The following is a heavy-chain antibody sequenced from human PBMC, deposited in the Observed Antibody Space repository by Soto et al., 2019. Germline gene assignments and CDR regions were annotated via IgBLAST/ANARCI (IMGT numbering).Heavy chain of an antibody. CDR1: GGAISDSNW. CDR3: ATRTAAAGSFYGMDV. Sequence: PSETLSLTCAVSGGAISDSNWWSWVRQAPGKGLDWVGEIYHSGSTHYNPSLESRVTISVDKSKSQFSLRLSSLTAADTAVYYCATRTAAAGSFYGMDVWGQGTTVTVSS. J-gene: IGHJ6*02. D-gene: IGHD6-13*01. V-gene: IGHV4-4*02. CDR2: IYHSGST.